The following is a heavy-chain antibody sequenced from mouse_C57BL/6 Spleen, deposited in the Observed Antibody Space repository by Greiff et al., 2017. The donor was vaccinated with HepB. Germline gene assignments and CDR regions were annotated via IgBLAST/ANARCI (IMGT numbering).Heavy chain of an antibody. J-gene: IGHJ3*01. D-gene: IGHD1-1*01. CDR1: GFTFSDYG. CDR3: ARGYYGSSYVAWFAY. V-gene: IGHV5-17*01. CDR2: ISSGSSTI. Sequence: DVQLQESGGGLVKPGGSLKLSCAASGFTFSDYGMHWVRQAPEKGLEWVAYISSGSSTIYYADTVKGRFTISRDNAKNTLFLQMTSLRSEDTAMYYCARGYYGSSYVAWFAYWGQGTLVTVSA.